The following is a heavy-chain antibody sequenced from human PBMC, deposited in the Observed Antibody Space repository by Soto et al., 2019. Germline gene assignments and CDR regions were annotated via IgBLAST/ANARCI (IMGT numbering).Heavy chain of an antibody. J-gene: IGHJ4*02. CDR1: GFSLSTSGMC. Sequence: SGPTLVNPTQTLTLTCTLSGFSLSTSGMCVSWIRQPPGKALEWHALIDWDDDKYYSTSLKTRLTISKDTSKNQVVLTMTNMDPVDTATYYCARTRIAAAGTSLDYWGQGTLVTVSS. V-gene: IGHV2-70*01. D-gene: IGHD6-13*01. CDR2: IDWDDDK. CDR3: ARTRIAAAGTSLDY.